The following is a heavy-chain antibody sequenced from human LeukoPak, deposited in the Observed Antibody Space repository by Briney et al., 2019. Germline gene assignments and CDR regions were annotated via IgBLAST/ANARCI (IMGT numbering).Heavy chain of an antibody. Sequence: SETLSLTCTVSGDSVSSDNYYWSWIRQPAGKGLEWIGHIYTSGITTYNPSLKSRVTISVDTSKNQFSLKLSSVTAADTAVYYCARQLDTYYYDSSGYSAFDYWGQGTLVTVSS. CDR1: GDSVSSDNYY. CDR3: ARQLDTYYYDSSGYSAFDY. V-gene: IGHV4-61*10. CDR2: IYTSGIT. D-gene: IGHD3-22*01. J-gene: IGHJ4*02.